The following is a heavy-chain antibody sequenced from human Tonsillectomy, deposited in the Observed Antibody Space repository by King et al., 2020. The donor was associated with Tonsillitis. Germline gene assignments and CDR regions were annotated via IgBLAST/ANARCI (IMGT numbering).Heavy chain of an antibody. CDR1: GFSLSTSGVG. J-gene: IGHJ4*02. CDR2: IYWNDDK. V-gene: IGHV2-5*01. D-gene: IGHD3-3*01. Sequence: TLKESGPTLVKPTQTLTLTCTFSGFSLSTSGVGVGWIRQSPGKALEWLALIYWNDDKRYSPSLKSRLTITKDTSKNQVVLTMTNMDPVDTATYYCARETHRITIFGVVTAQFDYWGQGTLVTVSS. CDR3: ARETHRITIFGVVTAQFDY.